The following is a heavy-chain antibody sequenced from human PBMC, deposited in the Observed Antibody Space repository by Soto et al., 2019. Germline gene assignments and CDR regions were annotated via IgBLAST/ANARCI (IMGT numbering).Heavy chain of an antibody. CDR1: GFTFDDYA. CDR2: ISWNSGSI. V-gene: IGHV3-9*01. CDR3: AKDDSYYYMDV. J-gene: IGHJ6*03. Sequence: LRLSCAASGFTFDDYAMHWVRQAPGKGLEWVSGISWNSGSIGYADSVKGRFTISRDNAKNSLYLQMNSLRAEDTAVYYCAKDDSYYYMDVWGKGTTVTVSS.